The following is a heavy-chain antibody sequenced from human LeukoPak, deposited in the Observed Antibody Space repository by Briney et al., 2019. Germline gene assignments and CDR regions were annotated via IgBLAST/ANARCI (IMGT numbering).Heavy chain of an antibody. D-gene: IGHD5-24*01. Sequence: GGSLRLSCAASGFTFSNYGMHWVRQAPGKGLEWVAFIRYDGSTRYHADSVKGRFTISRDNSKNTLYLQMNSLRAEDTAVYYCAKVVRWLQFDYWGQGTLVTVSS. CDR1: GFTFSNYG. V-gene: IGHV3-30*02. J-gene: IGHJ4*02. CDR3: AKVVRWLQFDY. CDR2: IRYDGSTR.